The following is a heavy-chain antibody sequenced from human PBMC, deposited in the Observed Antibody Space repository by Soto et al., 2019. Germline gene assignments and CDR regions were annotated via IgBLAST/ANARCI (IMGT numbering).Heavy chain of an antibody. CDR1: GFTFSNYG. V-gene: IGHV3-30*18. CDR2: ISYDGSNK. D-gene: IGHD2-15*01. Sequence: QVQLVESGGGVVQPGRSLRLSCVASGFTFSNYGMHWVRQAPGKGLEWVAVISYDGSNKSYADSVKGRFTISRDNSKNTLYLQMNSLRAEDTAVYYSAKQDELGYCSGGSCYPTPYGMDVWGQGTTVTVAS. CDR3: AKQDELGYCSGGSCYPTPYGMDV. J-gene: IGHJ6*02.